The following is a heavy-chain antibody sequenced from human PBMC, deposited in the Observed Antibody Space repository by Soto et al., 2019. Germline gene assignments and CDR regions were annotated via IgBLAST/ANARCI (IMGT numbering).Heavy chain of an antibody. Sequence: QVQLVQSGAEVKKPGSSVKVSCKASGGTFSSYAISWVRQAPGQGLEWMGGIIPIFGTANYAQKFQGRVTITADESTSTAYMELSSLRSEDTAVYYCARAWQGDIVLVPAAMPQGVHGMDVWGQGTTVTVSS. CDR1: GGTFSSYA. J-gene: IGHJ6*02. CDR3: ARAWQGDIVLVPAAMPQGVHGMDV. CDR2: IIPIFGTA. V-gene: IGHV1-69*12. D-gene: IGHD2-2*01.